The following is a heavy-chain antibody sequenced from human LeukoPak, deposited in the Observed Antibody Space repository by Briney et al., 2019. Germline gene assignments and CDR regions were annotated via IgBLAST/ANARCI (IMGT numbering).Heavy chain of an antibody. V-gene: IGHV4-39*01. CDR2: IYYSGST. CDR1: GGSISSSSYY. CDR3: ARRGPPNMVRGVITWFDP. Sequence: SETLSLTCTVSGGSISSSSYYWGWIRQPPGKGLEWIGSIYYSGSTYYNPSLKSPVTISVDTSKNQFSLKLSSVTAADTAVYYCARRGPPNMVRGVITWFDPWGQGTLVTVSS. J-gene: IGHJ5*02. D-gene: IGHD3-10*01.